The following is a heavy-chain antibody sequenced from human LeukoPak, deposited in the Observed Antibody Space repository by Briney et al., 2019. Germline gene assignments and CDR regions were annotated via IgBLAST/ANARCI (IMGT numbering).Heavy chain of an antibody. CDR3: AKARDSSGYSGYFDY. D-gene: IGHD3-22*01. V-gene: IGHV3-7*03. Sequence: GGSLRLSCAASGFTFSSYWMSWVRQAPGKGLELVANIKQDGSEKYYVDSVKGRFTISRDNSKNTLYLQMNSLRAEDTAVYYCAKARDSSGYSGYFDYWGQGTLVTVSS. CDR1: GFTFSSYW. CDR2: IKQDGSEK. J-gene: IGHJ4*02.